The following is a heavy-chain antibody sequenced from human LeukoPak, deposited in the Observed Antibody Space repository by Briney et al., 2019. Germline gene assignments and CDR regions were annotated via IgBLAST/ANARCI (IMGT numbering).Heavy chain of an antibody. D-gene: IGHD2-15*01. CDR3: ARVGCSGGRCPGYGMDV. CDR2: ISGSGSTI. J-gene: IGHJ6*02. CDR1: GFTFSSYE. Sequence: GGSLRLSCAASGFTFSSYEMNWVRQAPGKGLEWLSYISGSGSTIYYADSVKGRFYISRDNAKNSLYLQMNSLRVEDTAVYYCARVGCSGGRCPGYGMDVWGQGTTVTVSS. V-gene: IGHV3-48*03.